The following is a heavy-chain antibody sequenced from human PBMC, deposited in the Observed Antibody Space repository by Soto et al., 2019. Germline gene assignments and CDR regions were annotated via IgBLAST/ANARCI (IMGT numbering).Heavy chain of an antibody. J-gene: IGHJ5*02. CDR2: INPSGGST. Sequence: ASVKVSCKASGYTFTSYYMHWVRQAPGQGLEWMGIINPSGGSTSYAQKFQGRVTMTRDTSTSTVYMELSSLRSEDTAVHYCARVYPSDTRYGYVGNNWFDPWGQGTLVTVS. CDR3: ARVYPSDTRYGYVGNNWFDP. CDR1: GYTFTSYY. D-gene: IGHD5-18*01. V-gene: IGHV1-46*03.